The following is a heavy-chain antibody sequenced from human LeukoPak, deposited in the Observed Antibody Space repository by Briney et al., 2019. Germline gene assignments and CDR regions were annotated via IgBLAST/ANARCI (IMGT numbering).Heavy chain of an antibody. D-gene: IGHD3-16*01. V-gene: IGHV3-23*01. J-gene: IGHJ4*02. CDR1: GFSFSSHG. CDR2: IIGGAGGT. Sequence: GGSLRLSCAASGFSFSSHGMSWVRQAPGKGLEWVSGIIGGAGGTYYADSVKGRYTISRDNAKNTLYLQMNSLRAEDTAVYYCAKGGMITSPTFDYWGQGTLVTVSS. CDR3: AKGGMITSPTFDY.